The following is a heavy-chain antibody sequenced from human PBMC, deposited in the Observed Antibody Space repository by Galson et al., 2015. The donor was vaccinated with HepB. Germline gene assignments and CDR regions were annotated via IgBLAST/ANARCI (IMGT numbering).Heavy chain of an antibody. Sequence: SVKVSCKASGGTFSSYAISWVRQAPGQGLEWMGGIIPIFGTANYAQKFQGRVTITADKSTSTAYMELSSLRSEDTAVYYCAREDSSGWYPDYWGQGTLVTVSS. CDR2: IIPIFGTA. J-gene: IGHJ4*02. CDR3: AREDSSGWYPDY. D-gene: IGHD6-19*01. V-gene: IGHV1-69*06. CDR1: GGTFSSYA.